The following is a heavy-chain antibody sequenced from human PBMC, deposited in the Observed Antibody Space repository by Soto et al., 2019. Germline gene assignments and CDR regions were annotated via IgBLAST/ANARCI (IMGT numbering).Heavy chain of an antibody. V-gene: IGHV1-3*01. CDR1: GYTFTSYA. D-gene: IGHD6-19*01. CDR3: ARDLGGWTDY. J-gene: IGHJ4*02. CDR2: INAGNGNT. Sequence: QVQLVQSGAEVKKPGASVKVSCKASGYTFTSYAMQWVRQAPGQRLEWMGWINAGNGNTKYSQKFQGRVTSTSDTSASTDYMELSSLRSEDTAVYYCARDLGGWTDYWGQGTLVTVSS.